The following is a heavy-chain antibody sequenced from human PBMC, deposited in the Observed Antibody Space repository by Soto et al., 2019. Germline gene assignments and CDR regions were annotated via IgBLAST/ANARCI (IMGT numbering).Heavy chain of an antibody. CDR3: HGYGY. V-gene: IGHV3-53*01. Sequence: EVQVVESGGGLIQPGGSLRISCEVSGFSVNANYMSWVRQAPGKGLEWVSVIYSGGSTYYIDSVKGRFSISRDISKNTLYLQMNSLRAEDTAVYYCHGYGYGGQGTLVTVSS. CDR2: IYSGGST. D-gene: IGHD5-12*01. J-gene: IGHJ4*02. CDR1: GFSVNANY.